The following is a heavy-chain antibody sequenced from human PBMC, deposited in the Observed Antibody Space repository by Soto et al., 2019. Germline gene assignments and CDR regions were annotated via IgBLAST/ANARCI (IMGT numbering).Heavy chain of an antibody. J-gene: IGHJ2*01. CDR2: IHGGGVAT. CDR1: GFTFSAYA. D-gene: IGHD1-1*01. CDR3: AKFEGHPLEYWYLEF. V-gene: IGHV3-23*01. Sequence: EVQLLESGGGLVQPGGSLRLSCAASGFTFSAYAMGWVRQAPGKGLEWVSTIHGGGVATHYADSLKGRFTISRDDSKNTLYAQMNSLRAEVTAVYYCAKFEGHPLEYWYLEFWGRGTLVTVSS.